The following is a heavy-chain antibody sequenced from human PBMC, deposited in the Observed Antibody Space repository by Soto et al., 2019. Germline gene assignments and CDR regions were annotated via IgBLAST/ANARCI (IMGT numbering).Heavy chain of an antibody. J-gene: IGHJ4*02. CDR3: ARERGYCSSTSCSTYYFDY. Sequence: QVQLVESGGGVVQPGRSLRLSCAASGFTFSSYAMHWVRQAPGKGLEWVAVISYDGSNKYYADSVKGRFTISRDNSKNTLCLQMNSLRAEDTAVYYCARERGYCSSTSCSTYYFDYWGQGTLVTVSS. CDR1: GFTFSSYA. D-gene: IGHD2-2*01. V-gene: IGHV3-30-3*01. CDR2: ISYDGSNK.